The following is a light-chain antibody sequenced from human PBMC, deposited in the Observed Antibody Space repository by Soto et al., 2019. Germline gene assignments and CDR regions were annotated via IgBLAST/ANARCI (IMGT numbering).Light chain of an antibody. CDR3: QQRSKWPPLT. Sequence: EIVLTQSPANLSLSPGERATLSCRASQSVSSYLAWYQQKPGQPPRLLIYDASNRATGVPARFSGSGSGTDFTLTISSLEPEDFAVYYCQQRSKWPPLTFGGGTKVEIK. V-gene: IGKV3-11*01. CDR2: DAS. J-gene: IGKJ4*01. CDR1: QSVSSY.